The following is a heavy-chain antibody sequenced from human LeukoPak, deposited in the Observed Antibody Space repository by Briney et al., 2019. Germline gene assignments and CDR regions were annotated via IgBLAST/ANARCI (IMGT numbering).Heavy chain of an antibody. CDR3: ARGGLKVRGVRYYYYYYYMDV. J-gene: IGHJ6*03. Sequence: SETLSLTCAVSGGSISSSNCWSWVRQPPGKGLEWIGEIYHSGSTNYNPSLKSRVTISVDKSKNQFSLKLSSVTAADTAVYYCARGGLKVRGVRYYYYYYYMDVWGKGTTVTVSS. CDR1: GGSISSSNC. D-gene: IGHD3-10*01. V-gene: IGHV4-4*02. CDR2: IYHSGST.